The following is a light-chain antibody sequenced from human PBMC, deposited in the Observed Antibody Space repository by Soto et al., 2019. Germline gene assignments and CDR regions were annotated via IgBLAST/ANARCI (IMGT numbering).Light chain of an antibody. J-gene: IGLJ2*01. CDR2: GNS. V-gene: IGLV1-40*01. Sequence: QAVVTQPPSVSGAPGQRVTISCTGSGSNIGAGYDVHWYQQLPGTAPKLLIYGNSNRPSGVPDRFSGSKSGTSASLAITGLQAEDEADYYCQSYDSSLSGLVFGGGTKVTVL. CDR3: QSYDSSLSGLV. CDR1: GSNIGAGYD.